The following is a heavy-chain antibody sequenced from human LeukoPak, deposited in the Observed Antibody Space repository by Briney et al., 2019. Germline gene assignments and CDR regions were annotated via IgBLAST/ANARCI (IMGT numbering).Heavy chain of an antibody. Sequence: KASETLSLTCAVSGGSISSGGYSWSWIRQPPGKGLEWIGYIYHSGSTYYNPSLKSRVTISVDRSKNQFSLKLSSVTAADTAVYYCARRHYDSSGYIQYYFDYWGQGTLVTVSS. CDR3: ARRHYDSSGYIQYYFDY. V-gene: IGHV4-30-2*01. CDR2: IYHSGST. J-gene: IGHJ4*02. CDR1: GGSISSGGYS. D-gene: IGHD3-22*01.